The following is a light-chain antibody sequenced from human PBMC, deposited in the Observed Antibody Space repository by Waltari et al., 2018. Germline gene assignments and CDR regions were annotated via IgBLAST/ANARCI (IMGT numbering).Light chain of an antibody. CDR1: QSISSY. CDR2: AAS. J-gene: IGKJ4*01. CDR3: QQSYSTPRT. V-gene: IGKV1-39*01. Sequence: DIQMTQSPSPLSASVGASVTITCRASQSISSYLNWYQQKPGKAPKLLIYAASSLQSGVPSRFSGSGSGTDFTLTISSLQPEDFATYYCQQSYSTPRTFGGGTKVEIK.